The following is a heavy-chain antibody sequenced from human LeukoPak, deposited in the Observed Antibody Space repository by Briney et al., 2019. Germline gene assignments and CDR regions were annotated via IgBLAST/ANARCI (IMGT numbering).Heavy chain of an antibody. J-gene: IGHJ4*02. CDR1: GFTFSSYE. Sequence: GGSLRLSCAASGFTFSSYEMNWVRQATGKGLEWVSYISSSGSTTYYADSVKGRFTISRDNAKNSLYLQMNSLRAEDTAAYYCARGGTYWGQGTLVTASS. CDR2: ISSSGSTT. D-gene: IGHD1-1*01. CDR3: ARGGTY. V-gene: IGHV3-48*03.